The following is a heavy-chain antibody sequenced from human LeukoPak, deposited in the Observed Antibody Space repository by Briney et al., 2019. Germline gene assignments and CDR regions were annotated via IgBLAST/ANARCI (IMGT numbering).Heavy chain of an antibody. D-gene: IGHD3-10*01. V-gene: IGHV4-34*01. CDR1: GGSFSSYY. Sequence: SETLSLTCAVYGGSFSSYYLSWLRQPPGQGLEWIGEINHSGSTNYSPSLKSRVTISVDTSKKQLSLKLSSVTAADTAVYYCARGLRRITLIRGVLDWFDPWGQGTLVTVSS. CDR2: INHSGST. CDR3: ARGLRRITLIRGVLDWFDP. J-gene: IGHJ5*02.